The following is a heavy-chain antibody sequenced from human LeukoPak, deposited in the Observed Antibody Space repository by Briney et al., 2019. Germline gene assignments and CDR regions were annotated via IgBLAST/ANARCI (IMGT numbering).Heavy chain of an antibody. D-gene: IGHD3-10*01. CDR1: GFPVSSNY. J-gene: IGHJ4*02. Sequence: PGGSLRLSCAASGFPVSSNYMSWVRQAPGKGLEWVSVIYSGGSTYYADSVKGRFTISRDNSKNTLYLQMNSLRAEDTAVYYCARDHMVRGVMDYWGQGTLVTVSS. V-gene: IGHV3-53*01. CDR3: ARDHMVRGVMDY. CDR2: IYSGGST.